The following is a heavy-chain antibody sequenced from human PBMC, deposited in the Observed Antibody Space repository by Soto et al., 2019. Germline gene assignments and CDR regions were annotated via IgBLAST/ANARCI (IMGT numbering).Heavy chain of an antibody. Sequence: EVQLVESGGGLVQPGRSLRLSCAASGFTFDDYAMHWVRQAPGKGLEWVSGISWNSGSIGYADSVKGRFTISRDNAKNSLYLQMNSLRAEDTALYYCAKDGYSSSWYIYSNWFDPWGQGTLVTVSS. J-gene: IGHJ5*02. CDR2: ISWNSGSI. CDR3: AKDGYSSSWYIYSNWFDP. CDR1: GFTFDDYA. V-gene: IGHV3-9*01. D-gene: IGHD6-13*01.